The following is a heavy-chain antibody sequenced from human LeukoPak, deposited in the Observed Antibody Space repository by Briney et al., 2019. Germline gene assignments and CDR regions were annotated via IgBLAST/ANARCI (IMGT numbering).Heavy chain of an antibody. CDR2: LSGSGGST. J-gene: IGHJ1*01. V-gene: IGHV3-23*01. CDR3: AKESSGWLPPIKYFQH. CDR1: GFTFSSYA. D-gene: IGHD6-19*01. Sequence: GGSLRLSCAASGFTFSSYAMSWVRQAPGKGLEWVSALSGSGGSTYYADSVKGRFTISRDNSKNTLYLQMNSLRAEDTAVYYCAKESSGWLPPIKYFQHWGQGTLVTVSS.